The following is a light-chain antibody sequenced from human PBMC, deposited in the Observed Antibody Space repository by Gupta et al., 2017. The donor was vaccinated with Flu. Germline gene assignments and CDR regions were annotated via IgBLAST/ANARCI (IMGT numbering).Light chain of an antibody. CDR3: AAWDDSLSGYV. Sequence: QSVLTQPHSASGTLGQRVTISCSGSSSNIGSNYVYWYQQLPGTASKLLIYRNNQRPSGVPDRFSGSKSGTSSSLAISGLRSEDEADYYCAAWDDSLSGYVFGTGTKVTVL. V-gene: IGLV1-47*01. J-gene: IGLJ1*01. CDR2: RNN. CDR1: SSNIGSNY.